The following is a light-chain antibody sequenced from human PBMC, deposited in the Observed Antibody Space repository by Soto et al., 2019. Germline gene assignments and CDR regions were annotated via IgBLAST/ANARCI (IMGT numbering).Light chain of an antibody. CDR3: CSYAGGYTYV. V-gene: IGLV2-11*01. J-gene: IGLJ1*01. CDR1: GNDVGAYNY. Sequence: QSALTQPRSVFGSPGQSVTISCTGTGNDVGAYNYVSWYQQHPGRPPKLLIYGVVRWPSGVPDRFSGSKSGNTASLTISGLQAEDDADYFCCSYAGGYTYVFGTGTKLTVL. CDR2: GVV.